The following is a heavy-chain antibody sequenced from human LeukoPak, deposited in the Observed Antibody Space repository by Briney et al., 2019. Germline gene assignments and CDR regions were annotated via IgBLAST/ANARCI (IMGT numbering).Heavy chain of an antibody. CDR3: ARASDPWLQLT. J-gene: IGHJ5*02. CDR2: IRSKANSYAT. D-gene: IGHD5-24*01. V-gene: IGHV3-73*01. Sequence: PGGSLKLSCAASGFTFSGSAMHWVRQAPGKGLEWVGRIRSKANSYATGYAVSVEGRFTISRDVSKNTAYLQMNSLKTEDTAVYYCARASDPWLQLTWGQGTLVTVSS. CDR1: GFTFSGSA.